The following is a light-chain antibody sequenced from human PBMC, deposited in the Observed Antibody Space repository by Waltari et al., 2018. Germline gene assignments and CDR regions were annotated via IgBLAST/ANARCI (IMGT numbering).Light chain of an antibody. J-gene: IGLJ2*01. CDR1: SSDIGGHNY. CDR3: SSYASSK. V-gene: IGLV2-14*01. CDR2: DVV. Sequence: QSALTQPASVSGSPGQTITISCTGTSSDIGGHNYVYWYQQHPGKAPKLMIYDVVKRPSWVSNRFSGSKSGNTASLTISWLQAEDDAIYYCSSYASSKFGGGTKLTVL.